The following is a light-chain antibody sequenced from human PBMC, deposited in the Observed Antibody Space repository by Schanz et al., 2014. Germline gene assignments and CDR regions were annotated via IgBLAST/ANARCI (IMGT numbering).Light chain of an antibody. CDR1: SSDIGTYNF. CDR2: DVS. J-gene: IGLJ3*02. Sequence: QSALTQPASVSGSPGQSITISCTGTSSDIGTYNFVSWYQQHPGKAPKLMIYDVSNRPSGVSNRFSGSKSGNTASLTISGLQAEDEADYYCCSYAGSSTWVFGGGTKVTVL. V-gene: IGLV2-23*02. CDR3: CSYAGSSTWV.